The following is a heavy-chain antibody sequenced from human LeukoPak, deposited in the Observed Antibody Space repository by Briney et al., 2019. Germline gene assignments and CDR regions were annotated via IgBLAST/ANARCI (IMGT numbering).Heavy chain of an antibody. CDR3: ARWAGRDFDSSGYLRD. D-gene: IGHD3-22*01. CDR2: MYYSGST. V-gene: IGHV4-59*01. J-gene: IGHJ4*02. CDR1: GDSISNYY. Sequence: SETLSLTCTASGDSISNYYWNWLRQTPGKGLEWIVYMYYSGSTNYNPSLRSRVTVSVDTSKNQFSLKLNSVTAADTAVYYCARWAGRDFDSSGYLRDWGQGVLVTVSS.